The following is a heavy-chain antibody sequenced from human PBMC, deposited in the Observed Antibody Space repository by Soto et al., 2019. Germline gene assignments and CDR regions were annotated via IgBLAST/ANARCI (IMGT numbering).Heavy chain of an antibody. V-gene: IGHV4-30-4*01. D-gene: IGHD3-16*02. Sequence: QVQLQESGPGLVKPSQTLSLTCTVSGGSISSGDYYWSWIRQPPGKGLEWIGYIYYSGSTYYNPSLKSRVTISVDTSKNQCSLKLSSVTAADTAVYYCARVIMITFGGVIVMGGYFDYWGQGTLVTVSS. CDR1: GGSISSGDYY. CDR2: IYYSGST. CDR3: ARVIMITFGGVIVMGGYFDY. J-gene: IGHJ4*02.